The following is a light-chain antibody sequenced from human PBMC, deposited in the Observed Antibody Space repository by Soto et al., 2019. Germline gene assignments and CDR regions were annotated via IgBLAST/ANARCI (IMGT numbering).Light chain of an antibody. V-gene: IGLV2-14*01. CDR1: SSDIGGYNF. J-gene: IGLJ1*01. CDR2: DVG. CDR3: NSYRTVSTYV. Sequence: QSALTQPASVSGSPGQSITIACTGTSSDIGGYNFVSWYQQHPGKAPKLLIYDVGNRPSGVSNRFSGSKSGNTASLTISGLQDEDEAYYYCNSYRTVSTYVFGTGTKVTVL.